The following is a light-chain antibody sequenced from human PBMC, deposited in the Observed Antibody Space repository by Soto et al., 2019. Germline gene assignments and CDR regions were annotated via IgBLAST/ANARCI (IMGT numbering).Light chain of an antibody. CDR3: LQYYTYPFT. Sequence: DIQMTQFPSTLSASVGDRITITCRASQSIGTSLAWYRQRPGKTPNLLIYKASILESGVPSSFSGSGSGSDFTLPFSSLQPDDFATYFCLQYYTYPFTFGGGTKVEI. J-gene: IGKJ4*01. CDR2: KAS. CDR1: QSIGTS. V-gene: IGKV1-5*03.